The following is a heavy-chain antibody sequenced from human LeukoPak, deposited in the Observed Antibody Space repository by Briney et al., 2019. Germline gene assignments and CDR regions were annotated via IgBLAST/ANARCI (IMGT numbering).Heavy chain of an antibody. J-gene: IGHJ4*02. CDR2: INPNSGGT. V-gene: IGHV1-2*02. CDR3: ARRGQLVRQFDY. D-gene: IGHD6-6*01. Sequence: ASVKVSCKASGYTFTGYYMHWVRQAPGQGLEWMGWINPNSGGTNYAQKFQGRVTMTRDTSVSTAYMELSRLRSDDTAVYYCARRGQLVRQFDYWGQGTLVTVSS. CDR1: GYTFTGYY.